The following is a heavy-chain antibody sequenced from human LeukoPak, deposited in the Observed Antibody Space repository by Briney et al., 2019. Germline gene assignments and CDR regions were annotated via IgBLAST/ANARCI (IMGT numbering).Heavy chain of an antibody. CDR1: GFSLSPSW. Sequence: GGSLRLTCAASGFSLSPSWMHWVRQAPGKGLEWVSRIKNDGSWINYADSVKGRFTVSRDNAKNTLYLQMNSLRAEDTAVYYCARDGYSSGWYSRFFDYWGQGTLVTVSS. CDR3: ARDGYSSGWYSRFFDY. J-gene: IGHJ4*02. CDR2: IKNDGSWI. V-gene: IGHV3-74*01. D-gene: IGHD6-19*01.